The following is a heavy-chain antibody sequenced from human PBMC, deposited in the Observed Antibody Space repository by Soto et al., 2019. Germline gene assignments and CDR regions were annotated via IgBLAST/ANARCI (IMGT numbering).Heavy chain of an antibody. V-gene: IGHV3-23*01. CDR2: ISGSGGST. CDR3: AKHSAALGFLEWLPPNFDY. D-gene: IGHD3-3*01. J-gene: IGHJ4*02. CDR1: GFTFSSYA. Sequence: GGSLRLSCAASGFTFSSYAMSWVRQAPGKGLEWVSAISGSGGSTYYADSVKGRFTISRDNSKNTLYLQMNSLRAEDTAVYYCAKHSAALGFLEWLPPNFDYWGQGTLVTVSS.